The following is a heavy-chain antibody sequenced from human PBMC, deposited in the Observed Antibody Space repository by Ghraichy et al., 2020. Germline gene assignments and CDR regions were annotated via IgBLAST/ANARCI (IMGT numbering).Heavy chain of an antibody. Sequence: GESLRLSCAASGFTFSSYAMHWVRQAPGKGLEWVAVISYDGSNKYYADSVKGRFTISRDNPKNTLYLQMNSLTVEDTAVYHCARGLGDSFETWGPGTRVTVSS. J-gene: IGHJ3*02. CDR1: GFTFSSYA. D-gene: IGHD6-19*01. CDR3: ARGLGDSFET. V-gene: IGHV3-30*04. CDR2: ISYDGSNK.